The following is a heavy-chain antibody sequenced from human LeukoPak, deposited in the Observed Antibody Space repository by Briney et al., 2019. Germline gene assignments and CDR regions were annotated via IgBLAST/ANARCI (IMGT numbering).Heavy chain of an antibody. D-gene: IGHD3-16*01. CDR1: GFSFSIYF. J-gene: IGHJ4*02. Sequence: GGSLRLSCAASGFSFSIYFMNWVRQAPGKGLEWVSSISRTSEYIHYADSVRGRFAISRDNAKNSVYLQMNSLRAEDTAVYYCAGGGDFDYWGQGILVTVSA. V-gene: IGHV3-21*01. CDR3: AGGGDFDY. CDR2: ISRTSEYI.